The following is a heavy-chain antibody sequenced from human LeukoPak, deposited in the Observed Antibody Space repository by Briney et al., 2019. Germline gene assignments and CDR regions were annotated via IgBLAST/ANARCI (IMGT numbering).Heavy chain of an antibody. CDR2: ISSSGSTI. CDR1: GFTFSSYE. D-gene: IGHD3-22*01. V-gene: IGHV3-48*03. CDR3: ARDYGYYDSSGSSDY. J-gene: IGHJ4*02. Sequence: PGGSLRLSCAASGFTFSSYEMNWVRQAPGKGLEWVSYISSSGSTIYYADSVKGRFTISRDNAKNSLYLQMNSLRAEDTAVYYCARDYGYYDSSGSSDYWGQGTLVTVSS.